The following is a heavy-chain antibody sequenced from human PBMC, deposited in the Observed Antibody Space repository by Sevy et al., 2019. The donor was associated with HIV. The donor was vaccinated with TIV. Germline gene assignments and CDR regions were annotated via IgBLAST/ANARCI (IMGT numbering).Heavy chain of an antibody. J-gene: IGHJ4*02. D-gene: IGHD1-26*01. CDR3: ARDPEEYSGDDGRVFDY. Sequence: GGSLRLSCAASGFTFSSYSMNWVRQAPGKGLEWVSSISSSSSYIYYADSVKGRFTISRDNAKNSQYLQMNSLRAEDTAVYYCARDPEEYSGDDGRVFDYWGQGTLVTVSS. CDR2: ISSSSSYI. V-gene: IGHV3-21*01. CDR1: GFTFSSYS.